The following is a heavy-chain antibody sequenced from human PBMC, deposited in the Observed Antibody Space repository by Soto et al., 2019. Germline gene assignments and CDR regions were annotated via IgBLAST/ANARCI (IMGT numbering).Heavy chain of an antibody. V-gene: IGHV3-21*01. CDR2: ISSTTNYI. CDR3: ARESEDLTSNFDY. CDR1: GFTFTIYS. J-gene: IGHJ4*02. Sequence: PGGSLRLSCAASGFTFTIYSMNWVRQAPGKGLEWVSSISSTTNYIYYADSMKGRFTVSRDNAKNSVYLEMNSLSAEDTAVYYCARESEDLTSNFDYWGQGTPVTVSS.